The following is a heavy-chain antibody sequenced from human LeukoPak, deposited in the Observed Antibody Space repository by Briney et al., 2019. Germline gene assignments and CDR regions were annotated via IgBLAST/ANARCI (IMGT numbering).Heavy chain of an antibody. CDR2: IWYGGSNK. CDR1: GFTFSSYG. Sequence: PGRSLRLSCAASGFTFSSYGMHWVRQAPGKGLEWVAVIWYGGSNKYYADSVKGRFTISRDNSKNTLYLQMNSLRAEDTAVYYCAKGETVVPAADDDFDIWGQGTMVTVSS. J-gene: IGHJ3*02. V-gene: IGHV3-30*18. D-gene: IGHD2-2*01. CDR3: AKGETVVPAADDDFDI.